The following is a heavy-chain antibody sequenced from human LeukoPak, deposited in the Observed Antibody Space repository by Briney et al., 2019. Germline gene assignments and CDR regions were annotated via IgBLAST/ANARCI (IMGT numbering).Heavy chain of an antibody. J-gene: IGHJ4*02. D-gene: IGHD3-9*01. CDR3: AKEQLELRYFDWLFLDY. Sequence: AGGSLRLSCAASGFTFSSYGMHWVRQAPGKGLEWVAVISYDGSNKYYADSVKGRFTIPRDNSKNTLYLQMNSLRAEDTAVYYCAKEQLELRYFDWLFLDYWGQGTLVTVSS. CDR2: ISYDGSNK. V-gene: IGHV3-30*18. CDR1: GFTFSSYG.